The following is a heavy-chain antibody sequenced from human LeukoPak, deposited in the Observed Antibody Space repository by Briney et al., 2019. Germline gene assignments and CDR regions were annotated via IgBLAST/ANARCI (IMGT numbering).Heavy chain of an antibody. J-gene: IGHJ4*02. D-gene: IGHD2-2*01. CDR1: GFTFSSYG. Sequence: PGGSLRLSCSASGFTFSSYGMSWVRQAPGKGLEWVANIKPDGSEKYYVDSVKGRVTISRDNANNSLYLQMNSLRAEDTAVCYCARAYPGEWGQGTLVTVSS. CDR3: ARAYPGE. CDR2: IKPDGSEK. V-gene: IGHV3-7*04.